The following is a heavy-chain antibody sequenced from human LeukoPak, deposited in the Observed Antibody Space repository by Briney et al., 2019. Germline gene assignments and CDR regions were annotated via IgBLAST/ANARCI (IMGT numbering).Heavy chain of an antibody. Sequence: ASVKVSCKASGYTFTSYYMHWVRQAPGQGLEWMGWMNPNSGNTGYAQKFQGRVTITRNTSISTAYMELSSLRSEDTAVYYCASRSSSSHGPLDAFDIWGQGTMVTVSS. V-gene: IGHV1-8*03. D-gene: IGHD6-6*01. CDR2: MNPNSGNT. CDR1: GYTFTSYY. J-gene: IGHJ3*02. CDR3: ASRSSSSHGPLDAFDI.